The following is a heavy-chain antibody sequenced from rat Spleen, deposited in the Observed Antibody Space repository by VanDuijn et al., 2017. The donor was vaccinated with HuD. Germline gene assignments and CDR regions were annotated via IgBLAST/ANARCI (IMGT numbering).Heavy chain of an antibody. CDR2: INKDSRTI. CDR3: VRERLGINY. D-gene: IGHD4-5*01. J-gene: IGHJ2*01. CDR1: GFNFNDYW. V-gene: IGHV4-2*01. Sequence: EVKLVESGGGLVQPGRSLRLSCAASGFNFNDYWMGWVRQAPGKGLEWIGEINKDSRTIKYSPSLKEKFTISRDNAQNTLYLQMSKLGSEDTAIYYCVRERLGINYWGQGVMVTVSS.